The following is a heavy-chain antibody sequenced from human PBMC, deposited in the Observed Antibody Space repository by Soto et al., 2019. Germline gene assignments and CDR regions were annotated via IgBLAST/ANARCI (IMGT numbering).Heavy chain of an antibody. Sequence: EVLLLESGGGLVQPGGSLRLSCAASGFTFSAFGMTWVRQTPGKGLEWVSAISVSQSNTYYADSVKGRFTISRDNSNDTLYLQMNSLREDDTAVYFCARRPPGGGSYDFWGQGALVTVSS. J-gene: IGHJ4*02. CDR1: GFTFSAFG. D-gene: IGHD3-10*01. CDR3: ARRPPGGGSYDF. V-gene: IGHV3-23*01. CDR2: ISVSQSNT.